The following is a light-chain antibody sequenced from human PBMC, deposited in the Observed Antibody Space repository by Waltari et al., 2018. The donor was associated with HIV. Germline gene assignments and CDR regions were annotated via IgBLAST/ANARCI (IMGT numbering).Light chain of an antibody. CDR3: AAWDDSLSVVV. CDR2: RSI. Sequence: QSVLTQPPSASGTPGQRVTISCSGSSSHIESNYVYWYQQLPGTAPKLLIYRSIQRPSGVPDRFSGSKSGTSASLASSGLRSEDEADYYCAAWDDSLSVVVFGGGTKLTVL. CDR1: SSHIESNY. J-gene: IGLJ2*01. V-gene: IGLV1-47*01.